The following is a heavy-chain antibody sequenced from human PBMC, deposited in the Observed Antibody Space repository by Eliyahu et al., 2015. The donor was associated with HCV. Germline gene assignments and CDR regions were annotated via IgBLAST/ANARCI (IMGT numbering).Heavy chain of an antibody. V-gene: IGHV3-33*01. CDR2: IWHDGSNI. CDR3: ARGVAQHFDY. Sequence: QLVESGGGVVQPGGSLXLSCAXSGFSFIXXXMHWVRQTXVKGXEWVAVIWHDGSNIYYGGSVEGRFTISRDNSNNTLYLQMNSLRVEDTAVYYCARGVAQHFDYWGQGALVTVSS. J-gene: IGHJ4*02. D-gene: IGHD6-13*01. CDR1: GFSFIXXX.